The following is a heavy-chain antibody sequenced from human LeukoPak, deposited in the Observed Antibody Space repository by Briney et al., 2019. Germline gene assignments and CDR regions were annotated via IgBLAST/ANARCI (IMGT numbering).Heavy chain of an antibody. V-gene: IGHV1-69*05. D-gene: IGHD2-2*01. Sequence: ASVKVSCKASGGTFSSYAISWVRQAPGQGLEWMGGIIPIFGTANYAQKFQGRVTITTDESTSTAYMELSSLRSEDTAVYYCARRGYCSSTSCPSWFDPWGQGTLVTVSS. CDR2: IIPIFGTA. CDR1: GGTFSSYA. J-gene: IGHJ5*02. CDR3: ARRGYCSSTSCPSWFDP.